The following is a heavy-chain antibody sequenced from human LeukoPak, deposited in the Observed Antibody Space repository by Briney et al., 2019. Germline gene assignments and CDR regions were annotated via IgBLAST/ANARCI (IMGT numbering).Heavy chain of an antibody. J-gene: IGHJ4*02. Sequence: GGSLRLSCAASGFTFSSYAMSWVRQAPGKGLEWVSAISGSGGSTYYADSVKGRFTISRDNSKNTLYLQMNSLRAEDTAVYYCAKVKLRYGAGSYYTFDYWGQGTLVTVSS. CDR2: ISGSGGST. V-gene: IGHV3-23*01. CDR3: AKVKLRYGAGSYYTFDY. CDR1: GFTFSSYA. D-gene: IGHD3-10*01.